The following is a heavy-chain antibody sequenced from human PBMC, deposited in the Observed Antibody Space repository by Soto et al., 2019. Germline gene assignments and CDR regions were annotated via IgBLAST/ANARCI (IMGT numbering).Heavy chain of an antibody. D-gene: IGHD3-22*01. CDR3: SRTHYTSSGYYFAFDI. Sequence: QVQLQESGPGLVKPSQTLSLTCTVSGGSISSGGYYWSWIRQHPGKGLEWIGYIYYSGSTYYNPSLKSRVTISVDTSKNQFSLKLSSVTAADTAVYYYSRTHYTSSGYYFAFDIWGQGTMVTVSS. J-gene: IGHJ3*02. V-gene: IGHV4-31*03. CDR2: IYYSGST. CDR1: GGSISSGGYY.